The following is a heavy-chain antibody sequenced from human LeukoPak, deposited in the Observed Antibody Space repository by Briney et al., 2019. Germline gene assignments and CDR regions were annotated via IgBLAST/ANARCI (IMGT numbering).Heavy chain of an antibody. V-gene: IGHV3-23*01. CDR3: AKDRDYGSGSYPYYFDY. CDR2: ISGRGGST. Sequence: GGSLRLSCAASGFTFSSYAMSWVRQAPGKGLEWVSAISGRGGSTYYADSVKGRFTISRDNSKNTLYLQMNSLRAEDTAVYYCAKDRDYGSGSYPYYFDYWGQGTLVTVSS. J-gene: IGHJ4*02. CDR1: GFTFSSYA. D-gene: IGHD3-10*01.